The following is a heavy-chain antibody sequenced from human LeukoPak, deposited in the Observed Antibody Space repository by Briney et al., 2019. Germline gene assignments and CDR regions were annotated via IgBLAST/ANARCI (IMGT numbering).Heavy chain of an antibody. V-gene: IGHV3-48*04. Sequence: GGSLRLSCAASGFTFSSYSMNWVRQAPGKGLEWISYISGSSSSIYYSDSVKGRFTISRDNAKNSLYLQMNSLRAEDTAVYYCAREASTTMVRGVIRGYFDYWGQGTLVTVSS. CDR2: ISGSSSSI. D-gene: IGHD3-10*01. CDR1: GFTFSSYS. CDR3: AREASTTMVRGVIRGYFDY. J-gene: IGHJ4*02.